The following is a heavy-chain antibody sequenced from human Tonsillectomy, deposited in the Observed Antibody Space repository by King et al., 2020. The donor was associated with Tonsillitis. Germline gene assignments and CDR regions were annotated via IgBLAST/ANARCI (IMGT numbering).Heavy chain of an antibody. CDR2: ISSDGTYK. Sequence: VQLVESGGGVVQPGRSLRLSCAASGVSLSNNTIHWVRQAPGKGLEWVAVISSDGTYKYYADSVKGRFTISRDNSKNILYLRMFSLRSEDTATYYCATDGWDVNSLSYGFDAIDAWGQGTTVSVSS. CDR1: GVSLSNNT. J-gene: IGHJ3*01. V-gene: IGHV3-30-3*01. D-gene: IGHD3-16*01. CDR3: ATDGWDVNSLSYGFDAIDA.